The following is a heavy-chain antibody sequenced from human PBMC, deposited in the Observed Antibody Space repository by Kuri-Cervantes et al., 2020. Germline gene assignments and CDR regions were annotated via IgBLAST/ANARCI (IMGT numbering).Heavy chain of an antibody. CDR2: ISAYNGNT. CDR3: ARAVVVTATTYWYFDL. V-gene: IGHV1-18*01. CDR1: GYTFTSYG. D-gene: IGHD2-21*02. Sequence: ASVKVSCKASGYTFTSYGISWVRQAPGQGLEWMGWISAYNGNTNYAQKLQGRVTMTTDTSTSTDYMELRSLRSDDTAVYYCARAVVVTATTYWYFDLWGRGTLVTVSS. J-gene: IGHJ2*01.